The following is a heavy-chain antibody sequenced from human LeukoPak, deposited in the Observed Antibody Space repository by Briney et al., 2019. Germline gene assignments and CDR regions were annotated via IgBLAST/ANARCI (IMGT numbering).Heavy chain of an antibody. CDR3: ARHADSSSWYPRGYYFDY. CDR2: IYYSGST. CDR1: GGSISSSSYY. J-gene: IGHJ4*02. D-gene: IGHD6-13*01. V-gene: IGHV4-39*01. Sequence: SETLSLTCIVSGGSISSSSYYWGWIRQPPGKGLEWIGSIYYSGSTYHNPSLKSRVTISVDTSKNQFSLKLSSVTAADTAVYYCARHADSSSWYPRGYYFDYWGQGTLVTVSS.